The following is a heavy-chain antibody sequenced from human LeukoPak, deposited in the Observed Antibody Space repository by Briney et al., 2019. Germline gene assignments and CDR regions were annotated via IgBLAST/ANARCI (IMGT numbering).Heavy chain of an antibody. CDR1: GGSISSGSYY. CDR3: ARVRKLWFGELLTDLDY. CDR2: IYTSGST. J-gene: IGHJ4*02. D-gene: IGHD3-10*01. Sequence: SETLSLTCTVSGGSISSGSYYWSWLRQPAGTGLEWLGRIYTSGSTNYNPSLKSRVTISVDTSKNQFSLKLSSVTAADTAVYYCARVRKLWFGELLTDLDYWGQGTLVTVSS. V-gene: IGHV4-61*02.